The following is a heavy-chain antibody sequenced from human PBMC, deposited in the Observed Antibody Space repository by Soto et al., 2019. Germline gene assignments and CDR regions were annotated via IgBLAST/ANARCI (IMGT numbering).Heavy chain of an antibody. J-gene: IGHJ4*02. CDR1: GGSISSYY. Sequence: QVQLQESGPGLVKPSETLSLTCTVSGGSISSYYWSWIRQPPGKGLEWIGYIYYSGSTNYNPSLKSRVTISVDTSKNPFSLKLCSVTAADAAVYYCARQWGGCVWDYWGQGTVVTVSS. D-gene: IGHD3-16*01. CDR2: IYYSGST. V-gene: IGHV4-59*08. CDR3: ARQWGGCVWDY.